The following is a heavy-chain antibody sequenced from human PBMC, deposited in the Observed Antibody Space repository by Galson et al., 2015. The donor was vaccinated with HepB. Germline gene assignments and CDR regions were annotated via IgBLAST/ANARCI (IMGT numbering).Heavy chain of an antibody. Sequence: SLRLSCAASGFTFISYGMHWVRQAPGKGLEWVALISFDGSNKYYEDSVKGRFTISRDNSMHTLYLQMNSLRAEDTAVYYCAKDRIATSANYGMDVWGQGTTVTVSS. V-gene: IGHV3-30*18. CDR1: GFTFISYG. CDR2: ISFDGSNK. J-gene: IGHJ6*02. CDR3: AKDRIATSANYGMDV. D-gene: IGHD6-13*01.